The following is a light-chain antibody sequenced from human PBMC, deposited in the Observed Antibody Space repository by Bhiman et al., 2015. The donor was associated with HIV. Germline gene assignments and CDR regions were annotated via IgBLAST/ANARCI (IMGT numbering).Light chain of an antibody. V-gene: IGLV1-51*02. CDR2: ENN. CDR3: GTWDSSLGDLL. Sequence: QSVLTQPPSVSAAPGQKVTISCSGSSSNIGNNYVSWYQQLPGTAPKLLIYENNKRPSGIPDRFSGSKSGTSATLGITGLQTGDEADYYCGTWDSSLGDLLFGGGTKLTVL. J-gene: IGLJ2*01. CDR1: SSNIGNNY.